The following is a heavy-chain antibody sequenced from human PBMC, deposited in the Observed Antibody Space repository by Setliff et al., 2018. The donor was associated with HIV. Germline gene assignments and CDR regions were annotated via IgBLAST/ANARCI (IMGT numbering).Heavy chain of an antibody. Sequence: PGGSLRLSCVASRFTFNDYWMSWVRQAPGKGLEWVANIDRDGSETNYVDSVKGRFTIFRDNAKSSMYLQMSSLRAEDTAIYYCARKFRPGHGVDVWGQGTTVTV. CDR2: IDRDGSET. CDR3: ARKFRPGHGVDV. V-gene: IGHV3-7*01. D-gene: IGHD3-10*01. J-gene: IGHJ6*02. CDR1: RFTFNDYW.